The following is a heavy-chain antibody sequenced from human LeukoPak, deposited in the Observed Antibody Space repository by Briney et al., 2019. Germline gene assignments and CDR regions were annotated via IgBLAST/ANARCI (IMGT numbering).Heavy chain of an antibody. CDR3: ARGHWGLDY. D-gene: IGHD7-27*01. J-gene: IGHJ4*02. CDR1: GGSFSGYY. CDR2: ISPSSDSI. Sequence: LSLTCAVYGGSFSGYYWSWIRQAPGEGLELISYISPSSDSIYYADSVKGRFTISRDNARNLLFLQMSSLRAEDTAVYYCARGHWGLDYWGQGSLVTVSS. V-gene: IGHV3-11*01.